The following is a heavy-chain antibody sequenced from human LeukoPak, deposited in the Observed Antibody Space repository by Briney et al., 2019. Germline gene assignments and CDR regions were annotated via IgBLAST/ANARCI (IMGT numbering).Heavy chain of an antibody. Sequence: ASVKVSCKASGYTFTSYGISWVRQAPGQGLEWMGWISAYNGNTNYAQKLQGRVTMTTDTSTSTAYMELRSLRSDDTAVYYCAVGGVVPAANGGPHEYFQHWGQGTLVTVSS. CDR1: GYTFTSYG. CDR3: AVGGVVPAANGGPHEYFQH. V-gene: IGHV1-18*01. D-gene: IGHD2-2*01. CDR2: ISAYNGNT. J-gene: IGHJ1*01.